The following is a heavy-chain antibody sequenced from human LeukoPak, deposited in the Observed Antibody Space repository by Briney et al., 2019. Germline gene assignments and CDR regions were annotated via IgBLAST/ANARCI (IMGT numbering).Heavy chain of an antibody. CDR2: IYYSGST. CDR3: ARQGNRSPFDL. V-gene: IGHV4-39*01. CDR1: GGSIKSSDYY. D-gene: IGHD3-9*01. Sequence: SETLSLTCTLSGGSIKSSDYYWAWLRQSPGKGLEWIGTIYYSGSTYYNTSLKSRLTFSVDTSNNHFSLSLASVTASDTGLYFCARQGNRSPFDLGGQGILVTVSA. J-gene: IGHJ4*02.